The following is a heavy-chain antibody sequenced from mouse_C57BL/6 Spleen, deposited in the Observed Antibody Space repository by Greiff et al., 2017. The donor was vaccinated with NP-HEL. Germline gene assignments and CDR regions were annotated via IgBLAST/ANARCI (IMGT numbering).Heavy chain of an antibody. CDR3: ALITTVEGDFDY. CDR2: IDPNSGGT. Sequence: QVQLKQPGAELVKPGASVKLSCKASGYTFTSYWMHWVKQRPGRGLEWIGRIDPNSGGTKYNEKFKSKATLTVDKPSSTAYMQLSSLTSEDSAVYYCALITTVEGDFDYWGQGTTLTVSS. D-gene: IGHD1-1*01. V-gene: IGHV1-72*01. J-gene: IGHJ2*01. CDR1: GYTFTSYW.